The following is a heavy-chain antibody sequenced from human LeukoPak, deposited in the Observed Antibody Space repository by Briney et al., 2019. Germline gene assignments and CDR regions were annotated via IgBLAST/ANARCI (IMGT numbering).Heavy chain of an antibody. CDR3: ARDRLQGYYYGMDV. J-gene: IGHJ6*02. Sequence: GGSLRLSCAASGFTFSNNGMHWVRQAPGKGLEWLAVISNDGINIYYGDSVKGRFTISRDNPKNTLYLEMNSLKPEDTAVYYCARDRLQGYYYGMDVWDQGTTVTVSS. CDR2: ISNDGINI. V-gene: IGHV3-30*03. D-gene: IGHD2-15*01. CDR1: GFTFSNNG.